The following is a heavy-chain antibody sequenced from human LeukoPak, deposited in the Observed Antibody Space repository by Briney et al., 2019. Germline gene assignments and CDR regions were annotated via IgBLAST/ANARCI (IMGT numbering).Heavy chain of an antibody. CDR2: ISSSSSYI. V-gene: IGHV3-21*01. D-gene: IGHD6-13*01. CDR1: GFTFSSYS. CDR3: ARDSGSSWPNWFDP. J-gene: IGHJ5*02. Sequence: GRSLRLSCAASGFTFSSYSMNWVRQAPGKGLEWVSSISSSSSYIYYADSVKGRFTISRDNAKNSLYLQMNSLRAEDTAVYYCARDSGSSWPNWFDPWGRGTLVTVSS.